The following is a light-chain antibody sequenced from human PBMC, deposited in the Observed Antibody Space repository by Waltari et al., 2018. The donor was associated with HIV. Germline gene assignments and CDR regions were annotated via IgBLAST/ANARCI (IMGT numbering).Light chain of an antibody. CDR1: QTISNH. CDR2: AAS. J-gene: IGKJ1*01. CDR3: QHSRT. V-gene: IGKV1-39*01. Sequence: DILMTQSPSSVSASVGDRVTITCRTSQTISNHLNWYQHKPGKAPKLLIYAASNLQSGVPSRFSGSGSGTDFTLTITSLQPEDFTTYYCQHSRTFGQGTKVEV.